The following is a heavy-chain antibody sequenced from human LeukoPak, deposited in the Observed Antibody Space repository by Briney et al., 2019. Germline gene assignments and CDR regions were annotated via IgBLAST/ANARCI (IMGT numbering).Heavy chain of an antibody. V-gene: IGHV3-48*04. CDR2: ISSSGSPI. CDR3: ARGSFLITFGGFIG. D-gene: IGHD3-16*02. J-gene: IGHJ4*02. CDR1: GFTFSTYS. Sequence: GGSLRLSCAASGFTFSTYSMNWVRQAPGKGLEWVSYISSSGSPIYYADSVKGRFTISRDNAKNSLFLQMNSLRAEDTAVYYCARGSFLITFGGFIGWGQGTLVTVSS.